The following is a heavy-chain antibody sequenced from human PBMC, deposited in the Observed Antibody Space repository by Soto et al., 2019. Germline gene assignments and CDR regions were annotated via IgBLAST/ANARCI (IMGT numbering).Heavy chain of an antibody. CDR3: AKNQGVELVPLATVDWFNP. V-gene: IGHV3-23*01. CDR1: GFIFENFG. CDR2: ISGSGFKK. D-gene: IGHD1-26*01. J-gene: IGHJ5*02. Sequence: GGSLRLSCAASGFIFENFGMSWVRQAPGKGLEWISSISGSGFKKYYADSVKGRFTISRDNSKSTVYLELNNLSAEDTAVYHCAKNQGVELVPLATVDWFNPWGQGSVVTVSS.